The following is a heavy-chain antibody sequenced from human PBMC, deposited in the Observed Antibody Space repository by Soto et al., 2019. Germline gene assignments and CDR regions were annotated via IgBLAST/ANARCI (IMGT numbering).Heavy chain of an antibody. CDR2: TYYRSKWYN. CDR3: ARSQGFLDY. J-gene: IGHJ4*02. V-gene: IGHV6-1*01. Sequence: PSQTLSLTCAISGDSVSSKSAAWNWIRQSPSGGLEWLGRTYYRSKWYNEYAVSVKSRITVNPDTSKNQFSLQLNSVTPEDTAIYYCARSQGFLDYWGQGTLVTVSS. D-gene: IGHD2-15*01. CDR1: GDSVSSKSAA.